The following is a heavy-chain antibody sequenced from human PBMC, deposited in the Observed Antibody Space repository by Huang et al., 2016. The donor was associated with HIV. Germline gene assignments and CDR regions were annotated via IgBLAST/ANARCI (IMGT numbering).Heavy chain of an antibody. CDR1: TFTFGAYW. CDR3: ATKTAGMDI. CDR2: IKQYETEK. Sequence: VESGGRSVQPGGSLRLSCVGSTFTFGAYWMSWVGQPPGKGLEWVANIKQYETEKYYVDSVKGRFNISRDNAKKVLLLEMDALRVEDTAIYFCATKTAGMDIWGQGTTVIVSS. J-gene: IGHJ6*02. V-gene: IGHV3-7*01.